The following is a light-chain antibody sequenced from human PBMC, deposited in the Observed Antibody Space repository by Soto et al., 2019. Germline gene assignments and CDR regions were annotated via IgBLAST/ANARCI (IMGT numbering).Light chain of an antibody. V-gene: IGLV1-47*02. CDR1: SSNIGGTNY. Sequence: QSVLTQPPSASGTPGQKVFISCSGSSSNIGGTNYAYWYQQLPGAAPKLLMHSNNLRPSGVPERISGSKFGTAASLAISGLRSEDEAVYYCASWDDRLGDVIFGGGTKLTVL. CDR3: ASWDDRLGDVI. CDR2: SNN. J-gene: IGLJ2*01.